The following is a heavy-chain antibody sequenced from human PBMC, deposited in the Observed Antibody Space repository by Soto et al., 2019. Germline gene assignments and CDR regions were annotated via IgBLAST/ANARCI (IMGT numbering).Heavy chain of an antibody. Sequence: GGSLRLSCAASGFTFSDYYMSWIRQAPGKGLEWVSYISSSGSTIYYADSVKGRFTISRDNAKNSLYLQMNSLRAEDTAVYYCARDYDILTGYYYFDYWGKGTLVTVSS. D-gene: IGHD3-9*01. CDR2: ISSSGSTI. V-gene: IGHV3-11*01. CDR3: ARDYDILTGYYYFDY. CDR1: GFTFSDYY. J-gene: IGHJ4*02.